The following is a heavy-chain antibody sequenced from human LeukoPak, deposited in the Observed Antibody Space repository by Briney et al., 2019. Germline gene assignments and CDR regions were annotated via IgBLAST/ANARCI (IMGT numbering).Heavy chain of an antibody. Sequence: ASVKVSCKVSGYTLTELSMHWVRQAPGKGLEWMGGFDPEDGETIYAQKFQGRVTMTTDTSTSTAYMELRSLRSDDTAVYYCARDRDAIVLRYFDWFPNIDYWGQGTLVTVSS. CDR2: FDPEDGET. V-gene: IGHV1-24*01. CDR1: GYTLTELS. CDR3: ARDRDAIVLRYFDWFPNIDY. D-gene: IGHD3-9*01. J-gene: IGHJ4*02.